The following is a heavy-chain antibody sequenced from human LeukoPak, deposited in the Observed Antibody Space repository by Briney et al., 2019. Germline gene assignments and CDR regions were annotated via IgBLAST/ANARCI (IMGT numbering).Heavy chain of an antibody. CDR1: GGSISSHY. CDR2: IYYSGST. J-gene: IGHJ4*02. D-gene: IGHD3-16*01. Sequence: NPSETLSLTCTVSGGSISSHYWSWIRQPPGKGLEWIGYIYYSGSTHYNPSLNSRVTISVDTSKIQLSLRLSSVTSADTAVYYCARGSGGSLDHWGPGTLVTVSS. CDR3: ARGSGGSLDH. V-gene: IGHV4-59*11.